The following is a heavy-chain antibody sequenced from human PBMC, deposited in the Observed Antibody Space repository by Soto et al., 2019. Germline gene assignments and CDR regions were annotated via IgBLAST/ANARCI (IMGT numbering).Heavy chain of an antibody. D-gene: IGHD2-8*01. CDR2: VKQDGSEK. J-gene: IGHJ5*02. CDR3: ARSGSSAKGVYATHPREKWFDP. Sequence: SLRLSCAASGFSFSNSWMSWVRQAPGKGLEWVANVKQDGSEKYYVDSVKGRFTISRDSAKNSLSLQMNSLRSEDTAVYYCARSGSSAKGVYATHPREKWFDPWGQGTMVSVPS. V-gene: IGHV3-7*01. CDR1: GFSFSNSW.